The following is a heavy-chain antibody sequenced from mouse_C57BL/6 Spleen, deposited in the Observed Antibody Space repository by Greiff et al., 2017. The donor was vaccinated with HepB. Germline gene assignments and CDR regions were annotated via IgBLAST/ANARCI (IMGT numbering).Heavy chain of an antibody. Sequence: EVQLQQSGGGLVKPGGSLKLSCAASGFTFSSYAMSWVRQTPEKRLEWVATISDGGSYTYYPDNVKGRFTISRDNAKNNLYLQMSHLKSEDTAMYYCARTDYSNSWFAYWGQGTLVTVSA. CDR3: ARTDYSNSWFAY. CDR1: GFTFSSYA. V-gene: IGHV5-4*01. CDR2: ISDGGSYT. D-gene: IGHD2-5*01. J-gene: IGHJ3*01.